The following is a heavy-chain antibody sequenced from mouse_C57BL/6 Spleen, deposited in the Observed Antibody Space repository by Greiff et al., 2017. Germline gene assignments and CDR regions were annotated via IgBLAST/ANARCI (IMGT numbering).Heavy chain of an antibody. V-gene: IGHV1-64*01. D-gene: IGHD2-3*01. J-gene: IGHJ2*01. Sequence: QVQLKEPGAELVKPGASVKLSCKASGYTFTSYWMHWVKQRPGQGLEWIGMIHPNSGSTNYNEKFKSKATLTVDKSSSTAYMQLSSLTSEDSAVYYCARLYDGYSDYWGQGTTLTVSS. CDR2: IHPNSGST. CDR1: GYTFTSYW. CDR3: ARLYDGYSDY.